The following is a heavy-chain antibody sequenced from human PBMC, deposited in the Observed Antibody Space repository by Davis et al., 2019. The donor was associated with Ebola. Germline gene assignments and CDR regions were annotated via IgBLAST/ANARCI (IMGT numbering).Heavy chain of an antibody. CDR1: GFTFSAYY. J-gene: IGHJ4*02. Sequence: GGSLRLSCAASGFTFSAYYMSWIRQAPGKGLEWVSYISSSSSTIYYADSVKGRFTISRDNAKNSLYLQMNSLRDEDTAVYYCAREPYTALDYWGQGTLVTVSS. CDR2: ISSSSSTI. CDR3: AREPYTALDY. D-gene: IGHD5-18*01. V-gene: IGHV3-11*04.